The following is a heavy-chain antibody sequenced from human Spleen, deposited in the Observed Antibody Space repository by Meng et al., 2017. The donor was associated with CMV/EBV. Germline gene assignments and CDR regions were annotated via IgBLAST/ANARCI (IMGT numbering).Heavy chain of an antibody. D-gene: IGHD6-13*01. V-gene: IGHV4-34*01. J-gene: IGHJ6*02. CDR2: INHSGST. CDR3: ARAQPRYSSSWYAGDYYYYGMDV. Sequence: GSLRLSCAVYGGSFSGYYWSWIRQPPGKGLEWIGEINHSGSTNYNPSLKSRVTISVDTSKNQFSLKLSSVTAADTAVYYCARAQPRYSSSWYAGDYYYYGMDVWGQGTTVTVSS. CDR1: GGSFSGYY.